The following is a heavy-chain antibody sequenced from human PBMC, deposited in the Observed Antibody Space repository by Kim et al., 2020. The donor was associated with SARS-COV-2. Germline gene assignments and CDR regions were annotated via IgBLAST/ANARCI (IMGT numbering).Heavy chain of an antibody. V-gene: IGHV1-3*01. CDR3: ARVGGSGSYYSLYYYYGMDV. CDR1: GYTFTSYA. CDR2: INAGNGNT. J-gene: IGHJ6*02. D-gene: IGHD3-10*01. Sequence: ASVKVSCKASGYTFTSYAMHWVRQAPGQRLEWMGWINAGNGNTKYSQKFQGRVTITRDTSASTAYMELSSLRSEDTAVYYCARVGGSGSYYSLYYYYGMDVWGQGTTVTVSS.